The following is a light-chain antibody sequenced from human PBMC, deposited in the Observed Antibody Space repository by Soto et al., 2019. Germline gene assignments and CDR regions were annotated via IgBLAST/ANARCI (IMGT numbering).Light chain of an antibody. J-gene: IGKJ1*01. CDR3: QRYNSYSLWT. V-gene: IGKV1-5*01. Sequence: DIQMTQSPSTLSASVGDRVTITCRASQSVSNWLAWYQQKPGKAPKLLIYAASNLKSGVPSRFSGSGSGTEFTLTISSLQPDDFATYYCQRYNSYSLWTFGQGTKVDIK. CDR2: AAS. CDR1: QSVSNW.